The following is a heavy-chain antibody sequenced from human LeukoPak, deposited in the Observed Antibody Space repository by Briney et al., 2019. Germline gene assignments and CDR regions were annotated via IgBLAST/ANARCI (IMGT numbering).Heavy chain of an antibody. J-gene: IGHJ4*02. CDR2: ISDIGSI. CDR3: AGHHPRNTVDF. CDR1: GGSISSYY. Sequence: SQTLSLTCTVSGGSISSYYWSWIRQLPGKGLEWIAYISDIGSINYNPSLKSRVAISLDTSKNQFSLKLSSVTAADTAVYYCAGHHPRNTVDFWGQGTLVTVSS. V-gene: IGHV4-59*08. D-gene: IGHD2/OR15-2a*01.